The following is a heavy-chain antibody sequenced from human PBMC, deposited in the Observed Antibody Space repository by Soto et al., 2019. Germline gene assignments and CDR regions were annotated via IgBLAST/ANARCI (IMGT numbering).Heavy chain of an antibody. CDR3: VKGQSSTWSQTGGMDV. Sequence: EVQLLESGGGLVQPGGSLRLSCAASGFIFSTYAMSWVRQAPGKGLEWVSGIDDSGATTYYADSVKGRLTISRDNSKNTLYLHMGSRRAEDTAVYYCVKGQSSTWSQTGGMDVWGQGTTVTVSS. CDR2: IDDSGATT. V-gene: IGHV3-23*01. J-gene: IGHJ6*02. CDR1: GFIFSTYA. D-gene: IGHD6-13*01.